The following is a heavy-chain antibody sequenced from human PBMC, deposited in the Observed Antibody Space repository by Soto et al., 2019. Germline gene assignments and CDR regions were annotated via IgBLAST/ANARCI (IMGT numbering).Heavy chain of an antibody. V-gene: IGHV3-23*01. Sequence: EVQLLESGGGLVQPGGSLRISCAASGFTFSSYVMTWVRQAPGKGLEWVSTITTSGGNTFYADSVKCRYTISRDNHKNTLYLQMNSLRADDTAVFCCAKRSMAAVPGHYMDVWGKGTTVTVSS. J-gene: IGHJ6*03. CDR1: GFTFSSYV. CDR2: ITTSGGNT. D-gene: IGHD6-13*01. CDR3: AKRSMAAVPGHYMDV.